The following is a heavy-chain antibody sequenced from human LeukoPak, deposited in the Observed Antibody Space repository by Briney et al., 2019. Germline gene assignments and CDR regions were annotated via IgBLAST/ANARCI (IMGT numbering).Heavy chain of an antibody. V-gene: IGHV3-66*01. Sequence: HPGGSLRLSCAASGFTVSSNYMSWVRQAPGKGLEWVSVIYSGGSTYYADSVKGRFTISRDNSKNTLYLQMNSLRAEDTAVYYCAKDEAVAGSFYYYYYGMDVWGQGTTVTVSS. J-gene: IGHJ6*02. CDR2: IYSGGST. D-gene: IGHD6-19*01. CDR1: GFTVSSNY. CDR3: AKDEAVAGSFYYYYYGMDV.